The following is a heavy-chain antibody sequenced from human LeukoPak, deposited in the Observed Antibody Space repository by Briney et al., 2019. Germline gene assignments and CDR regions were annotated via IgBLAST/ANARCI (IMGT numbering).Heavy chain of an antibody. Sequence: GASVKVSCKASGGTFSSYAISWVRQAPGQGLEWMGGIIPIFGTANYAQKFQGRVTITTDESTSTAYMELSSLRSEDTAVYYCARDLEPSGRLGRDAFDIWGQGTMVTVSS. CDR1: GGTFSSYA. D-gene: IGHD1-1*01. CDR3: ARDLEPSGRLGRDAFDI. CDR2: IIPIFGTA. J-gene: IGHJ3*02. V-gene: IGHV1-69*05.